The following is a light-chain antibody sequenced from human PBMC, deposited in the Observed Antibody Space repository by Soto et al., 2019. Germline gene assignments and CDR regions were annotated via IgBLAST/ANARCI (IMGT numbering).Light chain of an antibody. CDR3: AAWHDSRNGYVA. V-gene: IGLV1-44*01. CDR2: SNN. CDR1: ISNIGTNN. Sequence: QSVLTHPPSASGTPGQRVTISCSGSISNIGTNNVNWYQQLPGTAPKLLIYSNNQRPSGVPDRFSGSKSGTSASLAISGLQSEDEADYYCAAWHDSRNGYVAFGGGTKLTVL. J-gene: IGLJ2*01.